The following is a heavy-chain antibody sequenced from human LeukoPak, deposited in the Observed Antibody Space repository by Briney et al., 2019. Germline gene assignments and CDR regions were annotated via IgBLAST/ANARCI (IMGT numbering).Heavy chain of an antibody. CDR3: AREGIGYCSSTSCNGDYYYYGMDV. V-gene: IGHV1-69*04. Sequence: SVKVSCKASGGTFSSYAISWVRQAPGQGLEWMGRIIPILGIANYAQKFQGRVTITADKSTSTACMELSSLRSEDTAVYYCAREGIGYCSSTSCNGDYYYYGMDVWGQGTTVTVSS. CDR1: GGTFSSYA. CDR2: IIPILGIA. J-gene: IGHJ6*02. D-gene: IGHD2-2*01.